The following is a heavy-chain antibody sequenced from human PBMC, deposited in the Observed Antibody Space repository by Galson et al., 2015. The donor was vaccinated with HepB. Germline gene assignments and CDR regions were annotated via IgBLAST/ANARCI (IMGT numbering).Heavy chain of an antibody. Sequence: SLRLSCAASGFTFSSYGIHWVRQAPGKGLEWVSFIRDDGSYKEYAASVKGRFTISRDNSKNTLYLQMNSLRGEDTAVYYCAKDRYGDYVYGMDVWGQGTTVAVSS. CDR1: GFTFSSYG. CDR2: IRDDGSYK. D-gene: IGHD4-17*01. CDR3: AKDRYGDYVYGMDV. V-gene: IGHV3-30*02. J-gene: IGHJ6*02.